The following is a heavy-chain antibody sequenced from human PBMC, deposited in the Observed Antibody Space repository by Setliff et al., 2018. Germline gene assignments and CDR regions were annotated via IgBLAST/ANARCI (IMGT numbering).Heavy chain of an antibody. V-gene: IGHV3-20*01. CDR1: GFTFKNNG. Sequence: GESLKISCAASGFTFKNNGMNWVRQAPGKGLEWVPGINWDGRSIGYADSVKGRFTISRDNAKNSLYLQMNSLRVEDTALYHCVRLGTVAAGDWGQGTLVTASS. D-gene: IGHD6-19*01. CDR3: VRLGTVAAGD. J-gene: IGHJ4*02. CDR2: INWDGRSI.